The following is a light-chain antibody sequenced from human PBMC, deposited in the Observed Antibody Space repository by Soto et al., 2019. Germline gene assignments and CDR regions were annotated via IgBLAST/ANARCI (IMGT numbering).Light chain of an antibody. CDR1: QSLSSN. V-gene: IGKV3-15*01. J-gene: IGKJ5*01. Sequence: EIVLTQSPATLSLSPGERATLSCRASQSLSSNLAWDQQKPGQAPRLLIYGASTRATGVPARFSGSGSGTEFTLTISSLQSEDFAVYYCQQYKNWPPITFGQGTRLEIK. CDR3: QQYKNWPPIT. CDR2: GAS.